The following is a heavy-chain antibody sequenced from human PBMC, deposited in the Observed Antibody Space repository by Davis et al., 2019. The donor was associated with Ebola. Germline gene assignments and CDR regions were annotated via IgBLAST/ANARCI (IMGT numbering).Heavy chain of an antibody. V-gene: IGHV3-21*01. Sequence: GESLKISCAASGFTFSSYSMNWVRQAPGKGLEWVSSISSSSSYIYYADSVKGRFTISRDNAKNSLYLQMNSLRAEDTAVYYCARASGYSSGWHDYWGQGTLVTVSS. CDR1: GFTFSSYS. J-gene: IGHJ4*02. CDR2: ISSSSSYI. CDR3: ARASGYSSGWHDY. D-gene: IGHD6-19*01.